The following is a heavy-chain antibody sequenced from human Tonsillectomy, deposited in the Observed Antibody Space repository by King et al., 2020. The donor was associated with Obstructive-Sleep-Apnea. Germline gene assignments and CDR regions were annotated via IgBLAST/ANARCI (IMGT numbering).Heavy chain of an antibody. V-gene: IGHV3-49*03. D-gene: IGHD6-19*01. Sequence: VQLVESGGGWVQPGRSLRLSCTASGFTCLDYTLSWFRQAPGKGREGVGFIRPKFYGGTAEYAASVKGRFNISRHDSKSIAHLKMNRLKTEDTALYYCTRDGSGWPRDAFDIWGQGIMVTVSS. J-gene: IGHJ3*02. CDR1: GFTCLDYT. CDR3: TRDGSGWPRDAFDI. CDR2: IRPKFYGGTA.